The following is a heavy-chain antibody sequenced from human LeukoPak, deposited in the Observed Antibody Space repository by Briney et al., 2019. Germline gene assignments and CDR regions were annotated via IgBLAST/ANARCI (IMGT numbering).Heavy chain of an antibody. CDR2: IKQDGSEK. Sequence: GGSLRLSCAASGFTFSSYWMSWVRQAPGKGLEWVANIKQDGSEKYYVDSVKGRFTISRDNAKNSLYLQMNSLRAEDTAVYYCARDEGYVDTAMVKGFDYWGQGTLVTVSS. J-gene: IGHJ4*02. D-gene: IGHD5-18*01. V-gene: IGHV3-7*01. CDR3: ARDEGYVDTAMVKGFDY. CDR1: GFTFSSYW.